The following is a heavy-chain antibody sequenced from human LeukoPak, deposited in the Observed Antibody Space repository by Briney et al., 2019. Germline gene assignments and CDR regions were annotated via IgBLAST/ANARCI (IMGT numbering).Heavy chain of an antibody. V-gene: IGHV3-7*01. Sequence: GGSLRLSCAASGFTFSNYWMSWVRQAPGKGLEWVANIKQDGSEKYYVDSVKGRFIISRDNAKNSLYLQMNSLRAEDTAVYYCARMGYCSSTSCPPLTRMDVWGKGTTVTVSS. CDR3: ARMGYCSSTSCPPLTRMDV. CDR1: GFTFSNYW. D-gene: IGHD2-2*01. J-gene: IGHJ6*04. CDR2: IKQDGSEK.